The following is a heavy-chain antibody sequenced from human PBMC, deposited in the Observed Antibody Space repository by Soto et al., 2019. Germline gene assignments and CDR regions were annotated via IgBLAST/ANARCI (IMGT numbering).Heavy chain of an antibody. CDR2: ISAYNGNT. CDR1: GYTFASYA. Sequence: QGQLVQSGAEVKKPGASVKGSCKASGYTFASYAISWMRQAPGQGLEWMGWISAYNGNTHYAQKLQGRVTMTTDTPTSTAYMELRNLRSDDTAVYYCARDPPPPDYWGQGTLVTGSS. J-gene: IGHJ4*02. CDR3: ARDPPPPDY. V-gene: IGHV1-18*01.